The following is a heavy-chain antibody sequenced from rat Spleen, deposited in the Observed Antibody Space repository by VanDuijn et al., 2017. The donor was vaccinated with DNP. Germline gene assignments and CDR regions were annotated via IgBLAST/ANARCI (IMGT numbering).Heavy chain of an antibody. CDR2: ISTGGGNT. D-gene: IGHD1-12*01. J-gene: IGHJ2*01. CDR3: VRDITMGDY. CDR1: GFTFGDYN. Sequence: EVQLVESGGNLVQPGRSLKLSCAASGFTFGDYNVAWVRQAPTKGLEWVAAISTGGGNTYYRDSVKGRFTISRDNAKSTLYLQMDSLQTEDTATYYCVRDITMGDYWGQGVMVTVSS. V-gene: IGHV5S23*01.